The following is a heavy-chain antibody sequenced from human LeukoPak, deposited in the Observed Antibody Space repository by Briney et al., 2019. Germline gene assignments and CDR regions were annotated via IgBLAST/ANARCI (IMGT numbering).Heavy chain of an antibody. CDR1: GFTFSSYV. Sequence: LRLSCAASGFTFSSYVMSWGRQAPGKGLEWIGYIYYSGSTYYNPSLKSRVTISVDTSKNQFSLKLSSVTAADTAVYYCARHLGEIDYWGQGTLVTVSS. CDR2: IYYSGST. D-gene: IGHD3-10*01. V-gene: IGHV4-31*02. CDR3: ARHLGEIDY. J-gene: IGHJ4*02.